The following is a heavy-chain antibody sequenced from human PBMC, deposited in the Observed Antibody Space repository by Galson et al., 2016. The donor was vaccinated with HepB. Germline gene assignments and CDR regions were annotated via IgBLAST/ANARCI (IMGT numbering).Heavy chain of an antibody. D-gene: IGHD6-13*01. J-gene: IGHJ2*01. CDR3: ARIARGSSYTLGYFDL. CDR2: IGTLHDS. V-gene: IGHV3-13*04. CDR1: GITSTSYD. Sequence: SLRLSCAASGITSTSYDMSRFRHTTRKGLERVASIGTLHDSFFPDSVQVPFSLSRENVKNSLYLQLNRLRAGDTAVYYCARIARGSSYTLGYFDLWGRGTLVTVSS.